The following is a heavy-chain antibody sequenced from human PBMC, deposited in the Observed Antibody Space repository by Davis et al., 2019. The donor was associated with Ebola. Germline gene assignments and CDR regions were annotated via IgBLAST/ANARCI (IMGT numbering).Heavy chain of an antibody. Sequence: SVKVSCKASGGTFSSYAISWVRQAPGQGLEWMGGIIPIFDTANYAQKFQGRVTITADESTSTAYMELSSLRSEDTAVYYCARVEDLDSSGYYLHTMDVWGQGTTVTVSS. D-gene: IGHD3-22*01. V-gene: IGHV1-69*13. CDR3: ARVEDLDSSGYYLHTMDV. CDR1: GGTFSSYA. CDR2: IIPIFDTA. J-gene: IGHJ6*02.